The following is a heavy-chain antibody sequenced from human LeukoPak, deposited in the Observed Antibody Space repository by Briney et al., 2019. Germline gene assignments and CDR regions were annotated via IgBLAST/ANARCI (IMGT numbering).Heavy chain of an antibody. CDR1: GGSISSYY. Sequence: SETLSLTCTVSGGSISSYYWSWIRQPPGKGLEWIGYIYYSGSTNYNPSLKSRVTISVDTSKNQFSLKLSSVTAADTAVYYCARRGCSGGSCPRDAFDIWGQGAMVTVSS. J-gene: IGHJ3*02. V-gene: IGHV4-59*08. D-gene: IGHD2-15*01. CDR2: IYYSGST. CDR3: ARRGCSGGSCPRDAFDI.